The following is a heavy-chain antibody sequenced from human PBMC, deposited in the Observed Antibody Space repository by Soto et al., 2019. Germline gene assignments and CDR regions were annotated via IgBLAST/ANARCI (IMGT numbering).Heavy chain of an antibody. D-gene: IGHD1-26*01. Sequence: SETLSLTCTVFGGSISSGGYYWRWIRQHPGKGLEWIGYIYYSGSTYYNPSLKSRVTISVDTSKNQFSLKLSSVTAADTAVYYCARDPEHPPLLTDWGQGTMVTVSS. CDR3: ARDPEHPPLLTD. CDR1: GGSISSGGYY. CDR2: IYYSGST. V-gene: IGHV4-31*03. J-gene: IGHJ3*01.